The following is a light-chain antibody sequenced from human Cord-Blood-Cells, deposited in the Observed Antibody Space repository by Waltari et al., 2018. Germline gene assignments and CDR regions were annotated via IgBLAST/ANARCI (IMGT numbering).Light chain of an antibody. CDR1: QSISSW. CDR3: QQYNSYNT. Sequence: DIQMTQSPSTLSASVGDRVTITCRASQSISSWLAWYQQKPGKAPKLLIYDASSLESGVPSMFSGSGSGTEFILTISSLQPDDFATYYCQQYNSYNTFGQGTKLEIK. V-gene: IGKV1-5*01. J-gene: IGKJ2*01. CDR2: DAS.